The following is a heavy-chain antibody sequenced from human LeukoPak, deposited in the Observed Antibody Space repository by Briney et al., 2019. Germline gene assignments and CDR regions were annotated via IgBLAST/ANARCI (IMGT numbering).Heavy chain of an antibody. CDR1: GGSISSSSYY. CDR3: AISIAVAQMGGY. V-gene: IGHV4-39*01. Sequence: SETLSLTCTVSGGSISSSSYYWGWIRQPPGKGLEWIGSIYYSGSTYYNPSLKSRVTISVDTSKNQFSLKLSSVTAADTAAYYCAISIAVAQMGGYWGQGTLVTVSS. J-gene: IGHJ4*02. D-gene: IGHD6-19*01. CDR2: IYYSGST.